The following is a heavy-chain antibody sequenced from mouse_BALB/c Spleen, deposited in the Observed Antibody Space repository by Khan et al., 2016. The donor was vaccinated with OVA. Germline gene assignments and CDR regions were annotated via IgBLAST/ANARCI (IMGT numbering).Heavy chain of an antibody. J-gene: IGHJ2*01. CDR3: AIRDYFDY. V-gene: IGHV1S137*01. CDR1: GYTFTDYS. CDR2: ISTYSVNT. Sequence: QMQLEESGPELVRPGVSVKISCKGSGYTFTDYSMHWVKQSHAKSLEWIGVISTYSVNTNYNQKFKGKATMTVDKSSSTAYMELARLTSEDSAIYYCAIRDYFDYWGQGTTLTVSS.